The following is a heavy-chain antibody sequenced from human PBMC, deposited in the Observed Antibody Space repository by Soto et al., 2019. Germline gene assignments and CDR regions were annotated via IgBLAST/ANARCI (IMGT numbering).Heavy chain of an antibody. J-gene: IGHJ6*02. V-gene: IGHV4-59*01. D-gene: IGHD2-15*01. Sequence: PSETLSLTCTVSGGSISSYYWSWIRQPPGKGLEWIGYIYYSGSTNYNPSLKSRVTISVDTSKNQFSLKLSSVTAADTAVYYCARRAVVVAATGYYYGMDVWGQGTTVTVSS. CDR3: ARRAVVVAATGYYYGMDV. CDR1: GGSISSYY. CDR2: IYYSGST.